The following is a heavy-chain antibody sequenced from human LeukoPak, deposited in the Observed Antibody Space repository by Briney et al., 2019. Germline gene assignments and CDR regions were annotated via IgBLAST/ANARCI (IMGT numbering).Heavy chain of an antibody. V-gene: IGHV3-23*01. CDR3: AKDRDPGYSSSWYDY. J-gene: IGHJ4*02. Sequence: GGSLRLSCVASGFTFSSYAMSWVRQAPGKGLEWVSAISGSGGSTYYADSVKGRFTISRDNSKNTLYLQMNSLRAEDTAVYYCAKDRDPGYSSSWYDYWGQGTLVTVSS. CDR2: ISGSGGST. D-gene: IGHD6-13*01. CDR1: GFTFSSYA.